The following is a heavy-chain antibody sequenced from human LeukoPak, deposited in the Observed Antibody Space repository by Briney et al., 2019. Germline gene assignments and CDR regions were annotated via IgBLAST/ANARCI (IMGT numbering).Heavy chain of an antibody. Sequence: SVKVSCKVSGYTLTELSMHWVRQAPGQGLEWMGRIIPIFGTANYAQKFQGRVTITTDESTSTAYMELSSLRSEDTAVYYCAREMGSSRKVYYFDYWGQGTLVTVSS. D-gene: IGHD1-26*01. J-gene: IGHJ4*02. CDR1: GYTLTELS. CDR3: AREMGSSRKVYYFDY. V-gene: IGHV1-69*05. CDR2: IIPIFGTA.